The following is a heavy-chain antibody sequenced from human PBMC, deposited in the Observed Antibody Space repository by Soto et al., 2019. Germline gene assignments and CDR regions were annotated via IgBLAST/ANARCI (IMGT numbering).Heavy chain of an antibody. Sequence: EVQLVESGGGLVQPGGSLKLSCAASGLAFVGSGIHWVRQPSGKGLEWVGRIRSHTNNYATEYAASVKGRFIISRDDSTNTAYLQMNSLKTEDTAVYYGPRPAYGGHPGTGDYWGRGTLVTVSA. V-gene: IGHV3-73*02. D-gene: IGHD4-17*01. CDR1: GLAFVGSG. CDR2: IRSHTNNYAT. J-gene: IGHJ4*02. CDR3: PRPAYGGHPGTGDY.